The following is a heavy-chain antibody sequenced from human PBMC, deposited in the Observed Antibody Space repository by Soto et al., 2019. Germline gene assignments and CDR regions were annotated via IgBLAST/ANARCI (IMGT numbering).Heavy chain of an antibody. D-gene: IGHD1-7*01. J-gene: IGHJ6*02. CDR2: VGNTGLST. Sequence: PGGSLRLSCAASGFTFSNYAISWVRQAPGKGLEWVSAVGNTGLSTHYSDSVKGRFTISRDNSKNTLYLQMDSLRAEDTALYYCAKDRGTNYYFYGMDVWGQGTTVTVSS. CDR1: GFTFSNYA. V-gene: IGHV3-23*01. CDR3: AKDRGTNYYFYGMDV.